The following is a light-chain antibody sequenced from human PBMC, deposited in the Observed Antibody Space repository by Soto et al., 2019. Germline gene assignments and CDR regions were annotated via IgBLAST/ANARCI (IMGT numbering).Light chain of an antibody. CDR1: QSFRGL. V-gene: IGKV3-20*01. CDR3: QQYGTSPRT. Sequence: PGERATLSCRASQSFRGLLAWYQQKPGQAPRLLIYGASTRATGIPDRFSGSGSGTDFTLSISRLEPEDFAVYYCQQYGTSPRTFGQGTKVDIK. J-gene: IGKJ1*01. CDR2: GAS.